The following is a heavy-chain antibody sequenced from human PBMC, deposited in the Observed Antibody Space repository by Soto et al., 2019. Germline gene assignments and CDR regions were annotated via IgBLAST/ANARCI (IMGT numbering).Heavy chain of an antibody. CDR3: ARGSESFDL. Sequence: QVLLMQSGPELKKPGASVKVSCKASGYTFRNYGSSWVRQVPGQGLEWMGWSSGYNGNTNYAPKIQGRVTVTRHTSTATAYMELRSLRSDDTAIYYCARGSESFDLWGQGTLVTVSS. CDR1: GYTFRNYG. J-gene: IGHJ4*02. V-gene: IGHV1-18*01. D-gene: IGHD1-26*01. CDR2: SSGYNGNT.